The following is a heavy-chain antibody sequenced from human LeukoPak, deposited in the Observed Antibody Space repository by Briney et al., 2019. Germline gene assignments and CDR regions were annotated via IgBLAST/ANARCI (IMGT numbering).Heavy chain of an antibody. J-gene: IGHJ5*02. CDR1: GFSFSNHG. CDR2: IWDDGNNK. V-gene: IGHV3-33*01. D-gene: IGHD3-10*01. Sequence: GGSLRLSCAASGFSFSNHGMHWVRQAPGKRLEWVAVIWDDGNNKRYANSVNGRFTISRDNSENTLYLQMNGLTAEDTAMYYCARDSYQDYYGRFDPWGQGTLVIVST. CDR3: ARDSYQDYYGRFDP.